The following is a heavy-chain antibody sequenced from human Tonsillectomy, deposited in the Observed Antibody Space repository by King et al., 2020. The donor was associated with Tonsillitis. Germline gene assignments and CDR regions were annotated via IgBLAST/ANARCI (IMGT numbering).Heavy chain of an antibody. D-gene: IGHD2-21*02. V-gene: IGHV1-2*02. CDR3: ARDHNIRLPATGFVY. CDR1: GYTFTDYY. CDR2: INPNRGGS. J-gene: IGHJ4*02. Sequence: LVQSGAEVKKPGASVRVSCKASGYTFTDYYMHWVRQAPGQGLEWMGWINPNRGGSNSAQKFQGRVTMTRDTSISAAYMELSRLRSDDTAVYYCARDHNIRLPATGFVYWGQGTLVTVSS.